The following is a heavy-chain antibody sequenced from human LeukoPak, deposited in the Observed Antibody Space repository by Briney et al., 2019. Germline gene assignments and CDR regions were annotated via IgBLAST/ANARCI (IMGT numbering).Heavy chain of an antibody. Sequence: SETLSLTCTVSGGSISSSSYYWGWIRQPPGKGLEWVGSIYYSGSTYYNPSLKSRVTISVDTSKNQFSLKLSSVTAADTAVYYCARTYSSGWYRFDYWGQGTLVTVSS. CDR3: ARTYSSGWYRFDY. J-gene: IGHJ4*02. V-gene: IGHV4-39*01. CDR1: GGSISSSSYY. D-gene: IGHD6-19*01. CDR2: IYYSGST.